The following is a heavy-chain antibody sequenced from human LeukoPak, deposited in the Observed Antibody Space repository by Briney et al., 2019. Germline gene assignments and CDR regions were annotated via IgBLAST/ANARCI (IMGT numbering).Heavy chain of an antibody. CDR1: GFTFSNYA. V-gene: IGHV3-23*01. Sequence: GGPLRLSCAASGFTFSNYAMNWVRQAPGKGLEWVSGTSGSGDNTYYADSVKGRFTISRDNSKNTVYLQMNSLRAEDMAVYYCAKDYLYSRQYYFDYWGQGTLVTVSS. CDR3: AKDYLYSRQYYFDY. CDR2: TSGSGDNT. J-gene: IGHJ4*02. D-gene: IGHD6-13*01.